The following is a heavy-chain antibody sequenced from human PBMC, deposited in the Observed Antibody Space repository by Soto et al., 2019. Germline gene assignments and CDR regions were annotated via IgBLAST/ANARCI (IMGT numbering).Heavy chain of an antibody. CDR2: ISSSSSTT. CDR3: AKVPVFCCVSCYTQYYIVF. V-gene: IGHV3-48*01. J-gene: IGHJ4*02. Sequence: PGGSLRLSCAASGFTFSSYSMNWVRQAPGKGLEWVSYISSSSSTTYYADSVKGRFTISRDNAKNSLYLQMNSLRAEDTAVYYCAKVPVFCCVSCYTQYYIVFWGQGILVNVFS. CDR1: GFTFSSYS. D-gene: IGHD2-15*01.